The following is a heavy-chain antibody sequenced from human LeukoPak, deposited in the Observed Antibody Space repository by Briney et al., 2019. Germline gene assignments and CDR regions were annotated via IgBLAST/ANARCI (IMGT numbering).Heavy chain of an antibody. Sequence: PGGSLRLSCAASGFTVSSKYMSWVRQAPGKGLEWVSTLYSNGNTYYADSVKGRFTISRDNSKNTLSLQMNSLRAEDTAVYYCARDYYDGGAYYSYYEYWGQGTLVTVSS. CDR3: ARDYYDGGAYYSYYEY. D-gene: IGHD3-22*01. CDR2: LYSNGNT. J-gene: IGHJ4*02. V-gene: IGHV3-53*01. CDR1: GFTVSSKY.